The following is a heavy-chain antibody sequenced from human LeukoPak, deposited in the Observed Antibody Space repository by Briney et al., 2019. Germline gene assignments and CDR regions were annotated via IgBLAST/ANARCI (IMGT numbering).Heavy chain of an antibody. V-gene: IGHV4-59*01. CDR3: ARFWSGFDH. Sequence: SETLSLTCAVSGGSISGYKWTWVRRPLGKGLEWIGYIYDSGNTNYSPPLKSRITISVDTSKNQFSLNLTSVTAADTAIYYCARFWSGFDHWGQGTQVTVSS. CDR1: GGSISGYK. D-gene: IGHD3-3*01. CDR2: IYDSGNT. J-gene: IGHJ4*02.